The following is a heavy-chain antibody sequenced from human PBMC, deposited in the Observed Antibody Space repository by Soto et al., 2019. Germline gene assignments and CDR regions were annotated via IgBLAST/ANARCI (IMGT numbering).Heavy chain of an antibody. CDR3: AKASHCNKGRCSLGLIGDRAFDI. V-gene: IGHV3-30*18. D-gene: IGHD2-8*01. Sequence: QARLVESGGGVVQPGRSLRLSCEASGLTFSAYDMHWVRQAPGKGLEWVATISYDGSKKNFGDSVKGRFTISRDNSKSTVDLEMNSLRTEDTAVYYCAKASHCNKGRCSLGLIGDRAFDIWCQGTMVTVSS. CDR2: ISYDGSKK. CDR1: GLTFSAYD. J-gene: IGHJ3*02.